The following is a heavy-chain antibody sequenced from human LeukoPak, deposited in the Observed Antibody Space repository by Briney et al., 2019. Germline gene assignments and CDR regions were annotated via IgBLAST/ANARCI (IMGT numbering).Heavy chain of an antibody. D-gene: IGHD3-22*01. Sequence: PSETLSLTXAVSDDSIRNNYYWGWIRQPPGKGLDGIGSIYHSGSTYYNTSHKSRVTISADTSKNQFSLKVNAVTAADTAVYYCARRPGVRGYSGLVYFQYWGQGTLVIVSS. CDR3: ARRPGVRGYSGLVYFQY. CDR2: IYHSGST. J-gene: IGHJ1*01. CDR1: DDSIRNNYY. V-gene: IGHV4-38-2*01.